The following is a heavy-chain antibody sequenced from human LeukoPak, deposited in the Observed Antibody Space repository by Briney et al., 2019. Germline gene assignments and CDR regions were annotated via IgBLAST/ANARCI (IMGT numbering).Heavy chain of an antibody. D-gene: IGHD6-19*01. CDR1: GYTFSIYN. J-gene: IGHJ4*02. CDR3: ARTLTVAGLDY. Sequence: ASVKVSCKASGYTFSIYNMHWVRQAPGQGLEWMGIINPSGGTSYAQKLQGRITMTRDTSTSTLLMELSSLRSEDTAVYYCARTLTVAGLDYWGQGTLVTVSS. V-gene: IGHV1-46*01. CDR2: INPSGGT.